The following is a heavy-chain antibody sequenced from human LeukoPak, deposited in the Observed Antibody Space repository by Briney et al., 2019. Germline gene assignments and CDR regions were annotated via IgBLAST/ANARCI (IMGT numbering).Heavy chain of an antibody. CDR3: ARAPPGDAFDI. Sequence: GGSLRLSCAASGFTFNNYGMHWVRQAPGKGLEWVSGIWYDGSNKYYADSVKGRFTISRDNSKNTLYLQINSLRVEDPAVYYCARAPPGDAFDIWGQGTMVTVSS. CDR1: GFTFNNYG. J-gene: IGHJ3*02. CDR2: IWYDGSNK. V-gene: IGHV3-33*01.